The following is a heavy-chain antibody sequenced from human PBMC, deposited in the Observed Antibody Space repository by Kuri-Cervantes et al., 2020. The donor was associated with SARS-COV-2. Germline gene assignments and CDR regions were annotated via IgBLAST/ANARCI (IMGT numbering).Heavy chain of an antibody. CDR2: INHSGST. D-gene: IGHD3-22*01. Sequence: SQTLSLTCAVYGGSFSGYYWSWIRQPPGKGLEWIGEINHSGSTNYNPSLKSRVTISVDTSKNQFSLKLSSVTAADTAVYYCAGGYYYDSSGPVLRYYVDYWGQGTLVTVSS. J-gene: IGHJ4*02. V-gene: IGHV4-34*01. CDR1: GGSFSGYY. CDR3: AGGYYYDSSGPVLRYYVDY.